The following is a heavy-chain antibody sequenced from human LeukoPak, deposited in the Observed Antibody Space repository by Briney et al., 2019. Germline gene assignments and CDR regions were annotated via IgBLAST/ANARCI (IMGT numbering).Heavy chain of an antibody. D-gene: IGHD3-22*01. Sequence: GASVKVSCKASGYTFTSYYMHWVRQAPGQGLEWMGIINPSGGSTSYAQKFQGRVTMTRDMSTSTVYMELSSLRSEDTAVYYCARDPQSDYYDSSGYYPLDYWGQGTLVTVSS. J-gene: IGHJ4*02. CDR3: ARDPQSDYYDSSGYYPLDY. CDR2: INPSGGST. V-gene: IGHV1-46*01. CDR1: GYTFTSYY.